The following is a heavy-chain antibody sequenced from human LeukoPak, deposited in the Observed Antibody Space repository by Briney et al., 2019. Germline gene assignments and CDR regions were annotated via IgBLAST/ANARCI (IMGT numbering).Heavy chain of an antibody. J-gene: IGHJ5*02. CDR1: GGSISSSSYY. D-gene: IGHD3-10*01. V-gene: IGHV4-39*01. Sequence: SETLSLTCTVSGGSISSSSYYWGWNRQPPGKGLEWIGSINYSGSTYYNPSLKSRVTISVDTSKNQFSLKLSSVTAADTAVYYCARRGGDEYYYGSGSYVRADWFDPWGQGTLVTVSS. CDR3: ARRGGDEYYYGSGSYVRADWFDP. CDR2: INYSGST.